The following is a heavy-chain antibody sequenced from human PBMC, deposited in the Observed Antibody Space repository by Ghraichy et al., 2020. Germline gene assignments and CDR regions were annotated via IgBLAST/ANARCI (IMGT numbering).Heavy chain of an antibody. V-gene: IGHV3-30*18. D-gene: IGHD3-22*01. J-gene: IGHJ6*02. Sequence: LSLTCAVSGFTFSRYGMHWVRQAPGKGLEWVAVTSYDGSSKNFADSVQGRFTISRDNSKNTLYLQMNSLRAEDTAVYYCAKERESSGYYSFRGDYYGMDVWGQGTTVIVSS. CDR2: TSYDGSSK. CDR1: GFTFSRYG. CDR3: AKERESSGYYSFRGDYYGMDV.